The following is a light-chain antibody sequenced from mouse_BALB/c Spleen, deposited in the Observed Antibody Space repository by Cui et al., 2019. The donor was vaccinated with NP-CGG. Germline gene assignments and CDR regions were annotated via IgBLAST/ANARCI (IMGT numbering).Light chain of an antibody. Sequence: QAVATQESALTTSPGETVTLTCRSSTGAVTTNNYANWVQEKPDHLFTGLIGGTNNRAPGVPARFSGSLIGDKAALTITGAQTEDEAIYFCVLWYSNHWVFGGGTKLTVL. J-gene: IGLJ1*01. CDR1: TGAVTTNNY. CDR3: VLWYSNHWV. V-gene: IGLV1*01. CDR2: GTN.